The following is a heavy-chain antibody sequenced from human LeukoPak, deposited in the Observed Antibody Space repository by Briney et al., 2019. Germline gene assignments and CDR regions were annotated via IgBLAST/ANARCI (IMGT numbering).Heavy chain of an antibody. J-gene: IGHJ5*02. CDR3: ASTYCSSTSCYSSRWFDP. V-gene: IGHV3-48*04. CDR1: GFTLSSYS. CDR2: ISSSSSTI. Sequence: SGGPLRLSCAASGFTLSSYSMIWLRQAPGKGLEWVSYISSSSSTIYYADSVKGRFTISRDNAKNSLYLQMNSLRAEDTAVYYCASTYCSSTSCYSSRWFDPWGQGTLVTVSS. D-gene: IGHD2-2*01.